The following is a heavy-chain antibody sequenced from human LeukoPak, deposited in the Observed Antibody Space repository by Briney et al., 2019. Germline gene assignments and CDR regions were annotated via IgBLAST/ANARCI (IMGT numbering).Heavy chain of an antibody. J-gene: IGHJ4*02. V-gene: IGHV4-59*01. D-gene: IGHD6-13*01. CDR1: GGSISSYY. CDR3: ARGVSHFDY. CDR2: IYYSGST. Sequence: SETLSLTCTVSGGSISSYYWSWIRQPPGKGLEWIGYIYYSGSTNYNPSLKSRVTISVDTSKNQFSLKLSSVTAADTAVYYCARGVSHFDYWGQGTLVTVSS.